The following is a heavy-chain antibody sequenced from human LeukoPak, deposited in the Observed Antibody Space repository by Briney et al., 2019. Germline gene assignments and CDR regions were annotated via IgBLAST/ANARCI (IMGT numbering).Heavy chain of an antibody. CDR1: GFTFNRCW. CDR2: INPDGRDT. J-gene: IGHJ6*02. D-gene: IGHD3-3*01. Sequence: GGSLRLSCVVSGFTFNRCWMNWVRQAPGKGLEWVAHINPDGRDTYYVDSVKGRFTISRDNAQNSMYLQMNSLRVEDTAPYYCAKSVAIYFYYGLDVWGQGTTVTVSS. V-gene: IGHV3-7*03. CDR3: AKSVAIYFYYGLDV.